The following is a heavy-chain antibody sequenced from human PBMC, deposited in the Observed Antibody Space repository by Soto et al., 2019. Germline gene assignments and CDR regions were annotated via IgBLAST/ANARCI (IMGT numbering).Heavy chain of an antibody. CDR2: ISGGSGST. J-gene: IGHJ4*02. CDR1: GFTFTNYA. Sequence: EVQLLESGGGLVQPGGSLRLSCAASGFTFTNYAMSWVRQAPGKGLEWVSTISGGSGSTYYADPVKGRFTISRDNSNNTVYLQMNSLRAEDTAVYFCAKDRLRRGEDYWGQGTLVTVSS. V-gene: IGHV3-23*01. CDR3: AKDRLRRGEDY. D-gene: IGHD4-17*01.